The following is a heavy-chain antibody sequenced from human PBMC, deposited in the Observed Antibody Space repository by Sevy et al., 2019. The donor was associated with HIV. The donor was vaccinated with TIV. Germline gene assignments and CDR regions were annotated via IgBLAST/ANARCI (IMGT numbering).Heavy chain of an antibody. J-gene: IGHJ6*02. CDR2: ISSSSSYI. Sequence: GESLKISCAASGFTFSSYSMNWVRQAPGKGLEWVSSISSSSSYIYYADSVKGRFTISRDNAKNSLYLQMNSLRAEDTAVYYCARVKGSGWYGVYHYGMDVWGQGTTVTVSS. CDR3: ARVKGSGWYGVYHYGMDV. D-gene: IGHD6-13*01. V-gene: IGHV3-21*01. CDR1: GFTFSSYS.